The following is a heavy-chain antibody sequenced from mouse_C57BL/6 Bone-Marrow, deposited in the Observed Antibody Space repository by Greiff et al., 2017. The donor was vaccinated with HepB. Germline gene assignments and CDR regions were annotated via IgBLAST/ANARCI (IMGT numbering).Heavy chain of an antibody. CDR2: IYPGNSDT. CDR1: GYTFTSYW. J-gene: IGHJ4*01. CDR3: TPLYYYAMDY. V-gene: IGHV1-5*01. D-gene: IGHD6-1*01. Sequence: VHVKQSGTVLARPGASVKMSCKTSGYTFTSYWMHWVKQRPGQGLEWIGAIYPGNSDTSYNQKFKGKAKLTAVTSASTAYMELSSLTNEDSAVYYCTPLYYYAMDYWGQGTSVTVSS.